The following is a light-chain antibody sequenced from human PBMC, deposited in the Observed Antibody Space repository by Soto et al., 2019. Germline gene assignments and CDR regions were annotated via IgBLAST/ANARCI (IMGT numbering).Light chain of an antibody. CDR3: QQRTDRPPWT. J-gene: IGKJ1*01. V-gene: IGKV3-11*01. Sequence: EIVLTQSPATLSLSPGERATLSCGASQSIGLAIAWYQHKPGQAPRLLIFDASQRATGIPARFRGSGSGTDFTLSISSLEPEDFAVYYRQQRTDRPPWTFGQGTKVDIK. CDR1: QSIGLA. CDR2: DAS.